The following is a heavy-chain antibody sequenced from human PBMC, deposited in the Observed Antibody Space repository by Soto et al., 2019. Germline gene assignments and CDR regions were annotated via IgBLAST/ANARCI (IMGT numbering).Heavy chain of an antibody. CDR2: IYYSGST. CDR3: SRSPAYCGGDCYSTFDY. J-gene: IGHJ4*02. V-gene: IGHV4-31*03. Sequence: PSETLSLTCTVSGGSITSSSYYWGWIRQPPGKGLEWIGYIYYSGSTYYNPSLKSRVTISVDTSKNQFSLKLSSVTAADTAVYYCSRSPAYCGGDCYSTFDYWGQGTLVTVSS. D-gene: IGHD2-21*02. CDR1: GGSITSSSYY.